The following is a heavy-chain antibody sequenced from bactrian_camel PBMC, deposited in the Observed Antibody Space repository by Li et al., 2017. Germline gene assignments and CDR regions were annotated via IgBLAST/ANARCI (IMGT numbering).Heavy chain of an antibody. CDR2: ISIGGGTT. D-gene: IGHD5*01. CDR1: GSTFSNYL. Sequence: DVQLVESGGGLVQPGGTLRLSCAASGSTFSNYLMRWVRQAPGKGLEWVSTISIGGGTTYYADSVKGRFTISRDDAKNTLYLQMDDLKPEDTAMYYCASRPIDCSSGTFRRWTHNKWSQGTQVTVS. J-gene: IGHJ4*01. V-gene: IGHV3S40*01.